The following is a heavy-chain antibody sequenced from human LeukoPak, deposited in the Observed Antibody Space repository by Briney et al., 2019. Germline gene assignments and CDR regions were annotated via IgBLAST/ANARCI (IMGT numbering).Heavy chain of an antibody. Sequence: GGSLRLSCAASGFTFTTSWMNWVRQAPGKGLEWVAMIKGDGSQSYYVDSVRGRFTISRDNAKDSLYLQMNSLRAEDTAVYYCARDAIESSSGWYYFDYWGQGALVTVSS. J-gene: IGHJ4*02. D-gene: IGHD6-19*01. CDR3: ARDAIESSSGWYYFDY. CDR1: GFTFTTSW. CDR2: IKGDGSQS. V-gene: IGHV3-7*03.